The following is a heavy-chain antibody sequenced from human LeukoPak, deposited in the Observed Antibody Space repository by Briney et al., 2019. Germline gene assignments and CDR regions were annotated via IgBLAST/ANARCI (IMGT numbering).Heavy chain of an antibody. J-gene: IGHJ4*02. CDR3: ARANYYDTSGPGWY. CDR2: ISFDGNNK. CDR1: GFTFDDYG. V-gene: IGHV3-30*03. D-gene: IGHD3-22*01. Sequence: GGSLRLSCAASGFTFDDYGMSWVRQAPGKGLEWVAIISFDGNNKYYADSVKGRFTISRDNSKNTLYLQMDSLRVEDTAVYYCARANYYDTSGPGWYWGQGTLVTVSS.